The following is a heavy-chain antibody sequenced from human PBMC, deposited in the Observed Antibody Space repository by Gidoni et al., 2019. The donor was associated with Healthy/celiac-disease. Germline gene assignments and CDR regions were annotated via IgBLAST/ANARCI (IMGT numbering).Heavy chain of an antibody. CDR2: ISSSSSYT. D-gene: IGHD4-17*01. Sequence: QVQLVESGGGLVKPGGSLRLSCAASGFTFSDYYMSWIRQAPGKGLESVSYISSSSSYTKYADSVKGRFTISRDNAKNALYLQMNSLRAEDTAVYYCARTSKTTARTREPGSDDAFDIWGQGTMVTVSS. J-gene: IGHJ3*02. CDR3: ARTSKTTARTREPGSDDAFDI. CDR1: GFTFSDYY. V-gene: IGHV3-11*05.